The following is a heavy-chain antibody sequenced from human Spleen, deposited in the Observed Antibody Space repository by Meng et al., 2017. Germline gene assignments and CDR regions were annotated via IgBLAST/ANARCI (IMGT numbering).Heavy chain of an antibody. CDR1: GFTFSGYE. J-gene: IGHJ3*02. CDR2: ISSSGGTI. V-gene: IGHV3-48*03. CDR3: ARAHSGSYSNDAFDI. D-gene: IGHD1-26*01. Sequence: GGSLRLSCAASGFTFSGYEMNWVRQAPGKGLEWVSYISSSGGTIYYADSVKGRFTISRDNPKNSLYLQMNSLRAEDTAVYYSARAHSGSYSNDAFDIWGQGTMVTVSS.